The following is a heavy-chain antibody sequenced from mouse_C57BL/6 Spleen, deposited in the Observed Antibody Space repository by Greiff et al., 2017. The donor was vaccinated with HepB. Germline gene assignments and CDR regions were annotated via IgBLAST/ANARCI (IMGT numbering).Heavy chain of an antibody. CDR3: AAIYYDYGDYYFDY. CDR2: IYPGDGDT. D-gene: IGHD2-4*01. Sequence: QVQLKESGPELVKPGASVKISCKASGYAFSSSWMNWVKQRPGKGLEWIGRIYPGDGDTNYNGKFKGKATLTADKSSSTAYMQLSSLTSEDSAVYFCAAIYYDYGDYYFDYWGQGTTLTVSS. J-gene: IGHJ2*01. V-gene: IGHV1-82*01. CDR1: GYAFSSSW.